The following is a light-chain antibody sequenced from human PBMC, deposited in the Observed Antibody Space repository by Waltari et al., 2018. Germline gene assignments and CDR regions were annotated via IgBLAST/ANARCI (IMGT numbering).Light chain of an antibody. J-gene: IGKJ3*01. CDR2: GAS. V-gene: IGKV3-20*01. CDR1: QTVSSAY. Sequence: EIVLTQSPDILSLSPGERATLSCWASQTVSSAYLAWYQHKPGLAPRLVIYGASSRATGIPDRFSGSGSVTDFTLTISRLEPEDFAVYYCQHYGTPPFTFGPGTKVDI. CDR3: QHYGTPPFT.